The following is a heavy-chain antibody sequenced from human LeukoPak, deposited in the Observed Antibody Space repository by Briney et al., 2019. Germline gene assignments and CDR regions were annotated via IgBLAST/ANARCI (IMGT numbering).Heavy chain of an antibody. Sequence: GGSLRLSCAASGFTFSSYAMSWVRQAPGKGLEWVSAISGSGGSTYYADSVKGRFTISRDNSKNTLYLQMNSLRAEDTAVYYCAKDVPTIAAAGTEFDYWGQGTLVTASS. CDR3: AKDVPTIAAAGTEFDY. CDR1: GFTFSSYA. D-gene: IGHD6-13*01. CDR2: ISGSGGST. J-gene: IGHJ4*02. V-gene: IGHV3-23*01.